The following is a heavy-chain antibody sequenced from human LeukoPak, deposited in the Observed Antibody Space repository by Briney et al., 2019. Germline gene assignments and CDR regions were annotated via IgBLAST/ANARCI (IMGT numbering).Heavy chain of an antibody. D-gene: IGHD2-15*01. Sequence: ASVKVSCKASGYTFTSYYMHWVRQAPGQGLEWVGIINASGGSTSYAQKFQGRVTTTRDTSTSTVYMELSSLRSEATAVYYCARGEVVVAALTNLYFDLWGRGTLVTVSS. CDR3: ARGEVVVAALTNLYFDL. CDR1: GYTFTSYY. V-gene: IGHV1-46*03. J-gene: IGHJ2*01. CDR2: INASGGST.